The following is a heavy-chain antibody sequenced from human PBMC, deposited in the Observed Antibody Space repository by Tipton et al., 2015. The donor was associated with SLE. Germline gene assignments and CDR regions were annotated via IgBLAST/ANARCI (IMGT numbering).Heavy chain of an antibody. CDR2: FDDGGRS. J-gene: IGHJ5*02. CDR3: ARGGTPAAGYKWFDP. D-gene: IGHD6-13*01. Sequence: TLSLTCSVSGVSISDYSWSWIRQPPGKPLDWIGYFDDGGRSVKYNPSLKSRVTISLDTSKNHFSLKLSSVTAADTAVYYCARGGTPAAGYKWFDPWGQGTLVTVPS. CDR1: GVSISDYS. V-gene: IGHV4-59*01.